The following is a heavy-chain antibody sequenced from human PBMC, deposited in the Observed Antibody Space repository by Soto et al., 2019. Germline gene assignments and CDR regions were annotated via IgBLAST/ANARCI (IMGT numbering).Heavy chain of an antibody. J-gene: IGHJ6*02. CDR1: GFTFSSYA. CDR3: ARDIFSSWYFYYGMDV. Sequence: QVQLVESGGGVVQPGRSLRLSCAASGFTFSSYAMHWVRQAPGKGLEWVAVISYDGSNKYYADSVKGRFTISRDNSKNTLYLQMNSLRAEDTAGYYCARDIFSSWYFYYGMDVWGQGTTVTVSS. V-gene: IGHV3-30-3*01. D-gene: IGHD6-13*01. CDR2: ISYDGSNK.